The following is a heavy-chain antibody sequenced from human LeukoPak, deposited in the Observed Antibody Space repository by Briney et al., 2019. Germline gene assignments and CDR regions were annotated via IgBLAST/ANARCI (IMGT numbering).Heavy chain of an antibody. CDR3: AREQKAYSNYPNYDY. CDR2: SFDGSNK. V-gene: IGHV3-30*01. Sequence: SFDGSNKYYADSVKGRFTISRDNSKNTLYLQMNSLRAEDTAIYYCAREQKAYSNYPNYDYWGQGTLVTVSS. D-gene: IGHD4-11*01. J-gene: IGHJ4*02.